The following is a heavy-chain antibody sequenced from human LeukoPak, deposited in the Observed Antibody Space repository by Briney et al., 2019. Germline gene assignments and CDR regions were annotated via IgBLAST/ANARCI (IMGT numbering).Heavy chain of an antibody. J-gene: IGHJ4*02. D-gene: IGHD5-24*01. V-gene: IGHV3-48*03. CDR2: ISSSGSTI. Sequence: PGGSLRLSCAASGFTFSSYEMNWVRQAPGKGLEWVSYISSSGSTIYYADSVKGRSTTSRDNAKNSLYLQMNSLRAEDTAVYYCARDGDGDGYKFDYWGQGTLVTVSS. CDR3: ARDGDGDGYKFDY. CDR1: GFTFSSYE.